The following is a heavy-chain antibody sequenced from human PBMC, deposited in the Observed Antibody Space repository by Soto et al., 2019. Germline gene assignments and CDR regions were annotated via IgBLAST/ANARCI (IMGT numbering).Heavy chain of an antibody. CDR3: VLDPRRAGYNNFVY. V-gene: IGHV3-66*01. Sequence: PGGSLRLSCAASGFTVSSYRMSWVRQAPGKGLEWVSVLYSAGSADFADSVKGRFTISRDNSMNTLYLQMNNLRAEDTAVYYCVLDPRRAGYNNFVYWGQATPVTVPS. J-gene: IGHJ4*02. CDR2: LYSAGSA. D-gene: IGHD5-12*01. CDR1: GFTVSSYR.